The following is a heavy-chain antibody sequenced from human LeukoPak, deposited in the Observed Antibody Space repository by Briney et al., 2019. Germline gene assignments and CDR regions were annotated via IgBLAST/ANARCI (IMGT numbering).Heavy chain of an antibody. Sequence: PSETLSLTCTVSGVSISSSYWSWIRQPPGKGLEWIGYFYYSGNTNYNPSLKSRVTMSVDTSKNQFSLNLRSVTAADTAAFYCARLRFWSGYPFFDSWGQGTLVTVSP. CDR2: FYYSGNT. CDR1: GVSISSSY. J-gene: IGHJ4*02. CDR3: ARLRFWSGYPFFDS. D-gene: IGHD3-3*01. V-gene: IGHV4-59*01.